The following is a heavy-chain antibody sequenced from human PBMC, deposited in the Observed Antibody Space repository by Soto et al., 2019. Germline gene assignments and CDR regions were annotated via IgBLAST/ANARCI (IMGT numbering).Heavy chain of an antibody. J-gene: IGHJ4*02. V-gene: IGHV3-15*01. D-gene: IGHD3-3*01. CDR1: GFTVNKAW. CDR3: TAMRWNFWNTD. Sequence: SGGSLRLSSVVSGFTVNKAWMGWVRQAPGKGLEWVGRVKSQADGGKAEYAAPVKDRFTISRDDSTNTVFLQMGNLKTEDTAVYYCTAMRWNFWNTDWGQGALVTVSS. CDR2: VKSQADGGKA.